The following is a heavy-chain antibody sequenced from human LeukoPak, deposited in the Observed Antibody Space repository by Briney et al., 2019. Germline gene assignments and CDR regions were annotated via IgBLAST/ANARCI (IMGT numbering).Heavy chain of an antibody. V-gene: IGHV3-74*01. CDR1: GFTFSSYW. D-gene: IGHD5-12*01. CDR2: INSDGSST. CDR3: ARRGSGYDAAPTGMDV. Sequence: GGSLRLSCAASGFTFSSYWMHWVRQAPGKGLVWVSRINSDGSSTSYADSVKGGFTISRDNAKNTLYLQMNSLRAEDTAVYYCARRGSGYDAAPTGMDVWGQGTTVTVSS. J-gene: IGHJ6*02.